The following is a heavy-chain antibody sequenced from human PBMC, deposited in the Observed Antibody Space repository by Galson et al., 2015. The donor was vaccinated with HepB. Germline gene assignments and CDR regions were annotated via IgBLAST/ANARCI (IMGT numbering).Heavy chain of an antibody. J-gene: IGHJ5*02. D-gene: IGHD6-13*01. CDR2: INPNSGGT. Sequence: SVKVSCKASGYTFTGYYMHWVRQAPGQGLEWMGRINPNSGGTNYAQKFQGRVTMTRDTSISTAYMELSRLRSDDTAVYYCARDPPSSSWYHSGFDPWGQGTLVTVSS. V-gene: IGHV1-2*06. CDR1: GYTFTGYY. CDR3: ARDPPSSSWYHSGFDP.